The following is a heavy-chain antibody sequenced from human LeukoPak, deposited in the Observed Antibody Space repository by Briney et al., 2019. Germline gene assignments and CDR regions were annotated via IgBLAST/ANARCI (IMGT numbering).Heavy chain of an antibody. Sequence: GGSLRLSCAASGFTFSSYAMHWVRQAPGKGLEWVAVISYDGSNKYYADSVKGRFTISRDNSKNTLYLQMNSLRAEDTAVYYCARDRSSRAYYYYYMDVWGKGTTVTVSS. CDR2: ISYDGSNK. CDR3: ARDRSSRAYYYYYMDV. CDR1: GFTFSSYA. D-gene: IGHD6-6*01. J-gene: IGHJ6*03. V-gene: IGHV3-30*01.